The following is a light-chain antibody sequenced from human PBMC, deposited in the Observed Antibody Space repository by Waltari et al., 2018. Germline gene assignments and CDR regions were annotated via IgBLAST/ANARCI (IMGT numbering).Light chain of an antibody. CDR1: QSITKKF. Sequence: VLTQSPGTLSLSPGESATLSCRASQSITKKFFAWYQQKPGQAPRLLIYGASSRAAGIPDRCSGSGSGTDFTLTSSRLEPEDSAVYYCQQYGSSVMYTFGQGTKLEIK. CDR2: GAS. V-gene: IGKV3-20*01. J-gene: IGKJ2*01. CDR3: QQYGSSVMYT.